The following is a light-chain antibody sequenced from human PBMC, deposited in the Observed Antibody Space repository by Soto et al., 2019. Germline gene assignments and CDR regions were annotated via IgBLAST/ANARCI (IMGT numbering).Light chain of an antibody. CDR3: SSYRSSSTQVV. J-gene: IGLJ2*01. CDR2: EVS. Sequence: QSLLTQPASVSGSPGQSITISCTGTSSDVGGYHYVSWYQQHPGKAPKLMIYEVSNRPSGVSNRFSGSKSGNTASLTISGLQAEDEADYYCSSYRSSSTQVVFGGGTKLTVL. CDR1: SSDVGGYHY. V-gene: IGLV2-14*01.